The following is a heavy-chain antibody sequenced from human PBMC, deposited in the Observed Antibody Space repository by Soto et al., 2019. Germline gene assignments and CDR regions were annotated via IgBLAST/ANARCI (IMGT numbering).Heavy chain of an antibody. D-gene: IGHD2-21*01. CDR2: IYYSGST. J-gene: IGHJ4*02. CDR3: ARDIASYAYGEGY. Sequence: SETLSLTCTVSGGSISSGGYYWSWIRQHPGKGLEWIGYIYYSGSTYYNPSLKSRVTISVDTSKNQFSLKLSSVTAADTAVYYCARDIASYAYGEGYWGQGIQVTVSS. CDR1: GGSISSGGYY. V-gene: IGHV4-31*03.